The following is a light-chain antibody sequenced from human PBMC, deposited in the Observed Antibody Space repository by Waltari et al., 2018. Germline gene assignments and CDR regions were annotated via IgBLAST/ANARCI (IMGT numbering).Light chain of an antibody. V-gene: IGKV2-28*01. CDR3: MQALQTPGT. J-gene: IGKJ2*01. CDR1: QDITYN. Sequence: DIVLTQSPATLSVSPGESVSLSCRASQDITYNLAWYQQKPGQAPRLLIYLGSTRASGVPDRFRGSGSGTDFTLKITRVEAGDVGIYYCMQALQTPGTFGQGTKLEIK. CDR2: LGS.